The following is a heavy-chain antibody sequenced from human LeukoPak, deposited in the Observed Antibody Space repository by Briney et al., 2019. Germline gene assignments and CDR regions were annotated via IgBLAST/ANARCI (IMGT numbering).Heavy chain of an antibody. CDR2: IKQDGSEK. D-gene: IGHD3-22*01. Sequence: GGSLRLSCAASGFTLSSYWMSWVRQAPGKGLEWVANIKQDGSEKYYVDSVKGRFTISRDNAKNSLYLQMNSLRPEDTALYYCAKGPTYYYDSRDSYFDYWGQGTLVTVSS. CDR3: AKGPTYYYDSRDSYFDY. CDR1: GFTLSSYW. J-gene: IGHJ4*02. V-gene: IGHV3-7*03.